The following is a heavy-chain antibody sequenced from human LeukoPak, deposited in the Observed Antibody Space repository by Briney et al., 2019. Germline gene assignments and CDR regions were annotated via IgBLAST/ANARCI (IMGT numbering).Heavy chain of an antibody. CDR3: ARGGDYYDSSGYLLRYYYYYMDV. Sequence: PPETLSLTCTVSGASISSYYWSWIRQSPGKGLEWIGYLYYSGNTNYNPSLKSRVTISVDTSKNQFSLKLSSVTAADTAVYYCARGGDYYDSSGYLLRYYYYYMDVWGRGTTVTVSS. J-gene: IGHJ6*03. CDR1: GASISSYY. D-gene: IGHD3-22*01. CDR2: LYYSGNT. V-gene: IGHV4-59*01.